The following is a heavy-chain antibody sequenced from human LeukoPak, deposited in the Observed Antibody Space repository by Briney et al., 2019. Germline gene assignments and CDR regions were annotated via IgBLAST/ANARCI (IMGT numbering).Heavy chain of an antibody. J-gene: IGHJ5*01. CDR1: TFNFSSYW. CDR3: ARAPTSISHPKWFDS. V-gene: IGHV5-51*01. D-gene: IGHD2-2*01. CDR2: IYPGDYDT. Sequence: GESLEISCTGSTFNFSSYWIGWVRPVPGKGLEWMGIIYPGDYDTRYSPSFQGQVTISVDKSISTAYLQWNTLKDSGTAIYYCARAPTSISHPKWFDSWGQGTLVTVSS.